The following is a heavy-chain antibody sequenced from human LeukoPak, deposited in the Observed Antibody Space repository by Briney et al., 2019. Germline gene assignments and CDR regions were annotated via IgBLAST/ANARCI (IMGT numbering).Heavy chain of an antibody. CDR2: IYYSGST. Sequence: SETLSLTCTVSGGSISSYYWSWIRQPPGKGLEWIGYIYYSGSTNYNPSLKSRVTISVDTSKNQFSLKLSSVTAADTAVYYCARADFWSGYREYYFDYWGQGTLVTVSS. D-gene: IGHD3-3*01. CDR1: GGSISSYY. J-gene: IGHJ4*02. V-gene: IGHV4-59*01. CDR3: ARADFWSGYREYYFDY.